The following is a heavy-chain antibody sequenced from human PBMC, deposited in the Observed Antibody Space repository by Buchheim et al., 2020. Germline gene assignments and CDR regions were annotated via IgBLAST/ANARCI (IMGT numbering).Heavy chain of an antibody. CDR2: MSSSGSTI. D-gene: IGHD2-8*02. CDR1: GFTFSSFE. Sequence: EVQLVESGGGLVQPGGSLRLSRVASGFTFSSFEMNWVRQAPGKGLEWVSYMSSSGSTISYADSVKGRSTISRDNAKNSLYLQMNSLGVEDTALYFCARVGGVSHHHYYMDVWGKGTT. CDR3: ARVGGVSHHHYYMDV. J-gene: IGHJ6*03. V-gene: IGHV3-48*03.